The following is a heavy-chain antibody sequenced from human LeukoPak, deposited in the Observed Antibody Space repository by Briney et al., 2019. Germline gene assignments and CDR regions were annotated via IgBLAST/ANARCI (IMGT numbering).Heavy chain of an antibody. J-gene: IGHJ6*03. D-gene: IGHD2-8*01. CDR1: GFTFSNYA. Sequence: GGSLRLSCVASGFTFSNYAMSWVRQAPGKGLEWVSAIPVNGGSTYYADSVKGRFTISRDNFKNTLYLQMNSLRAEDTAVYYCARGGLRVMVYRLYYMDVWGKGTTVTVSS. CDR2: IPVNGGST. CDR3: ARGGLRVMVYRLYYMDV. V-gene: IGHV3-23*01.